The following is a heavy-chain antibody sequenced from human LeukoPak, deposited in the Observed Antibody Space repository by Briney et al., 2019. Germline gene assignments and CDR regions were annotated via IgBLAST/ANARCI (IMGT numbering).Heavy chain of an antibody. CDR3: TRKIRITMIVTFDY. Sequence: PGGSLRLSCAASGFTFSSYSMNRVRQAPGKGLEWVSSISSSSSYIYYADSVKGRFTISRDNAKNSLYLQMNSLRAEDTAVYYYTRKIRITMIVTFDYWGQGTLVTVSS. D-gene: IGHD3-22*01. CDR2: ISSSSSYI. V-gene: IGHV3-21*01. CDR1: GFTFSSYS. J-gene: IGHJ4*02.